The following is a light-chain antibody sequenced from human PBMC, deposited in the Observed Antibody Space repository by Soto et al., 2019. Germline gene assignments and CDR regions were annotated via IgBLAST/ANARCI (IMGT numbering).Light chain of an antibody. CDR2: VEGSGNY. CDR1: SGDSNDL. J-gene: IGLJ3*02. CDR3: ETWGSTIWV. Sequence: QPVLTQSSSASASLGSSVKLTCTLSSGDSNDLIAWHQQQPGKAPRYMMKVEGSGNYNRGRGVPDRFSGSSSGADRYLTISNLQSEDEADYYCETWGSTIWVFGGGTKLTVL. V-gene: IGLV4-60*03.